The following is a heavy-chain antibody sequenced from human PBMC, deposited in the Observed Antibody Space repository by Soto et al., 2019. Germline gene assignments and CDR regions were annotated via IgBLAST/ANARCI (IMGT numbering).Heavy chain of an antibody. CDR1: GFTFSSYG. V-gene: IGHV3-33*01. D-gene: IGHD5-18*01. CDR3: ASRTVDTAMDDAFDI. Sequence: VQLVESGGGVVQPGRSLRLSCAASGFTFSSYGMHWVRQAPGKGLEWVAVIWYDGSNKYYADSVKGRFTISRDNSKNTLYLQMNSLRAEDTAVYYCASRTVDTAMDDAFDIWGQGTMVTVSS. J-gene: IGHJ3*02. CDR2: IWYDGSNK.